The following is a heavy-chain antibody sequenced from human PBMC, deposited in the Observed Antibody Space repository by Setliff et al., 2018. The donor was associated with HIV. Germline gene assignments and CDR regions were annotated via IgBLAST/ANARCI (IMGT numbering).Heavy chain of an antibody. V-gene: IGHV3-30*04. D-gene: IGHD3-10*01. CDR1: GFSFSTYA. CDR2: ISYDGSNK. Sequence: GESLKISCVASGFSFSTYAMHWVRQTPGKGLEGVAIISYDGSNKYYADSVKGRFTISRDNSKNTLYLQMNSLRAEDTAVYYCARSVIGYYYYGMDVWGQGTLVTVSS. J-gene: IGHJ6*02. CDR3: ARSVIGYYYYGMDV.